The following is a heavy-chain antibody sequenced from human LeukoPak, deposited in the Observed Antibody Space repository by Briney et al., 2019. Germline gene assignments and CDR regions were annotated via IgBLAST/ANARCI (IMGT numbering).Heavy chain of an antibody. CDR2: FDPEDGET. J-gene: IGHJ6*02. D-gene: IGHD5-18*01. V-gene: IGHV1-24*01. CDR1: GHTLTELS. CDR3: ATPSTAMAQYYYYGMDV. Sequence: GASVKVSCKVSGHTLTELSMHWVRQAPGKGLEWMGGFDPEDGETIYAQKFQGRVTMTEDTSTDTAYMELSSLRSEDTAVYYCATPSTAMAQYYYYGMDVWGQGTTVTVSS.